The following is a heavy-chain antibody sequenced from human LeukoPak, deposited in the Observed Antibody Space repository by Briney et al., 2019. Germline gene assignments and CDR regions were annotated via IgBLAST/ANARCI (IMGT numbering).Heavy chain of an antibody. V-gene: IGHV3-7*04. Sequence: GGSLRLSCVGSGFTFSSYWMTWVRQAPGKGLEWVANIKDDGSEKYSVDSVKGRFTISRDNAKNLLYLQMSSLRAEDTAVYYCARAQIDYWGQGTLVTVSS. CDR2: IKDDGSEK. J-gene: IGHJ4*02. CDR3: ARAQIDY. CDR1: GFTFSSYW.